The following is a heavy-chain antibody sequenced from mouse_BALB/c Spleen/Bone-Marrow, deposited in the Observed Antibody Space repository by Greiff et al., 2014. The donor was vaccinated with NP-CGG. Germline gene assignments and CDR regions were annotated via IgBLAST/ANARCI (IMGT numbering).Heavy chain of an antibody. D-gene: IGHD1-1*01. CDR2: IRYSGGT. CDR1: GYSITSDYA. J-gene: IGHJ2*01. Sequence: VQLKESGPGLVKPSQSLSLTCTVAGYSITSDYAWNWIRQFPENKLEWMGFIRYSGGTSYNPSLKSRISITRDTSKNQFFLQLNSVTTEDTATYYCARKVVRSYFDYWGQGTTLTVSS. CDR3: ARKVVRSYFDY. V-gene: IGHV3-2*02.